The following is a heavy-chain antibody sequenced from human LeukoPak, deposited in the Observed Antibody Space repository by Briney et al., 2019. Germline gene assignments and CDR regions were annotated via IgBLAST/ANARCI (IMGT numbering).Heavy chain of an antibody. J-gene: IGHJ4*02. CDR3: AREMATDYFDY. V-gene: IGHV4-61*08. D-gene: IGHD5-24*01. CDR1: GGSISSGGYY. CDR2: IYYSGST. Sequence: SETLSLTCTVSGGSISSGGYYWSWIRQHPGKGLEWIGYIYYSGSTNYNPSLKSRVTISVDTSKNQFSLKLSSVTAADTAVYYCAREMATDYFDYWGQGTLVTVSS.